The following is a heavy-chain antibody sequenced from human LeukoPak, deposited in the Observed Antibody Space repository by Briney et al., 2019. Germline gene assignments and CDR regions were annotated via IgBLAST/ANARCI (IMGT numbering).Heavy chain of an antibody. CDR2: IYYSGSI. CDR1: GGSISSYY. V-gene: IGHV4-59*08. J-gene: IGHJ4*02. D-gene: IGHD6-19*01. Sequence: PSETLSLTCTVSGGSISSYYWSWIRQPPGKGLEWIGYIYYSGSIFYNPSLKSRVTISIDTSKNHFSLKLSSVTAADTAVYYCASDDTGYSSGWSKDFDYWGQGTLVTVSS. CDR3: ASDDTGYSSGWSKDFDY.